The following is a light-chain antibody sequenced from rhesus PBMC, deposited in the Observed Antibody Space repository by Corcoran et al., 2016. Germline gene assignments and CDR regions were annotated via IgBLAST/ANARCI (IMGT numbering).Light chain of an antibody. Sequence: DIQMTQSPASLSASVGDRVTITCQATQDISNKVAWYQQKPGKVPRVLSYKASTLQSGIPSRLSGSGSGTDFTLTISCLQPEDFATYYCQQGYGTPYSFGQGTKVEIK. CDR1: QDISNK. J-gene: IGKJ2*01. CDR3: QQGYGTPYS. V-gene: IGKV1-25*01. CDR2: KAS.